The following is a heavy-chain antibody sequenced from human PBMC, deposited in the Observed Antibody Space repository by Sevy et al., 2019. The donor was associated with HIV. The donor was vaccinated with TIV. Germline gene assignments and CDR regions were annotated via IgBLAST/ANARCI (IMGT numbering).Heavy chain of an antibody. D-gene: IGHD5-12*01. CDR3: ARGVATTYYYYYGMDV. Sequence: GGSLRLSCTASGFTFSSNAMYWVRQAPGKGLEWVAVIWYDESNKYHADSVKGRFTISRDNSKNTLYLQMNSLRAEDTAVYYCARGVATTYYYYYGMDVWGQGTTVTVSS. J-gene: IGHJ6*02. CDR1: GFTFSSNA. CDR2: IWYDESNK. V-gene: IGHV3-33*01.